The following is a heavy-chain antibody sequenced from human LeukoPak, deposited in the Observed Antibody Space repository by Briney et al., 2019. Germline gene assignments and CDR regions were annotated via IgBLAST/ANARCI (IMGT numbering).Heavy chain of an antibody. CDR3: ARGKYQELWGDL. CDR1: GGTFSSYA. D-gene: IGHD2-2*01. CDR2: IIPILGIA. V-gene: IGHV1-69*04. J-gene: IGHJ5*02. Sequence: SVKVSCKASGGTFSSYAISWVRQAPGQGLEWMGRIIPILGIANYAQKLQGRVTITADKSTSTAYMELSSLRSEDTAVYYCARGKYQELWGDLWGQGTLVTVSS.